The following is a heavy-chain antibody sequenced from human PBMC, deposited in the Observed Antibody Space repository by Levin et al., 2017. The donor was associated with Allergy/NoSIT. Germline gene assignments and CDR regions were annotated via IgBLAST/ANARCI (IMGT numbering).Heavy chain of an antibody. CDR2: ISRNSEHI. CDR1: GLTFNTYA. Sequence: LSLTCAVSGLTFNTYAFNWVRQAPGKGLEWVSAISRNSEHINYGDSVKGRFTLSRDNAGNSLYLQMNNLRAEDTAVYYCVRGYYGSGNYPCGDAFDIWGQGTMVSVS. V-gene: IGHV3-21*01. CDR3: VRGYYGSGNYPCGDAFDI. J-gene: IGHJ3*02. D-gene: IGHD3-10*01.